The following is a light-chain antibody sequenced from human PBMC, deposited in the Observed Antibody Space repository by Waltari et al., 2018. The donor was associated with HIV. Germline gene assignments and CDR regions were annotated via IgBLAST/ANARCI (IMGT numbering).Light chain of an antibody. CDR3: LQSFITPLT. CDR2: DTS. J-gene: IGKJ3*01. V-gene: IGKV1-39*01. CDR1: QYIDNF. Sequence: DIQMTQSPSSLSASVGDTVTITCRASQYIDNFLSWHQQTPGKAPRLLIYDTSNVQSGVPSRFSGSGSGTDFTLTINTLQPEDFATYFCLQSFITPLTFGPGTKVDLK.